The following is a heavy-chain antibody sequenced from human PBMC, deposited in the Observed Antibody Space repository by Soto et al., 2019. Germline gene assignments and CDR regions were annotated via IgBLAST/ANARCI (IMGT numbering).Heavy chain of an antibody. J-gene: IGHJ4*02. CDR1: GFTFSRYA. CDR2: ISGSGGST. V-gene: IGHV3-23*01. Sequence: LRLSCAASGFTFSRYAMNWVRQAPGKGLEWVSAISGSGGSTYYADSVKGRFTISRDNSKNTLYLQMNSLRAEDTAVYYCAKDGPDYYDSSGPVWGQGTLVTVS. D-gene: IGHD3-22*01. CDR3: AKDGPDYYDSSGPV.